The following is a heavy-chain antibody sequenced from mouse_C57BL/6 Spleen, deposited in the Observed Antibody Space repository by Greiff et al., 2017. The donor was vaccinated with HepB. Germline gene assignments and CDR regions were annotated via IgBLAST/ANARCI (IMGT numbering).Heavy chain of an antibody. D-gene: IGHD1-1*02. J-gene: IGHJ2*01. CDR1: GYTFTSYW. Sequence: VQLQQPGAELVKPGASVKLSCKASGYTFTSYWMQWVKQRPGQGLEWIGEIDPSDSYTNYNQKFKGKATLTVDTSSSTAYMQLSSLTSEDSAVYYCARVATPRDYWGQGTTLTVSS. V-gene: IGHV1-50*01. CDR3: ARVATPRDY. CDR2: IDPSDSYT.